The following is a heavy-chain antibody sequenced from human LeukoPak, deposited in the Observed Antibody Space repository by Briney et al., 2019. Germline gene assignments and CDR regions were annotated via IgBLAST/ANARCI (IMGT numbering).Heavy chain of an antibody. Sequence: GGFLRLSCAASGFIFSSYGMHWVRQAPGRGLEWVVVVSYDGNNKYYADSVKGRFTISRDNSKDTLYLQMNSLRAEDTAVYYCTKDVYYYDSSVKGAFDIWGQGTMVTVSS. CDR2: VSYDGNNK. V-gene: IGHV3-30*18. CDR3: TKDVYYYDSSVKGAFDI. CDR1: GFIFSSYG. J-gene: IGHJ3*02. D-gene: IGHD3-22*01.